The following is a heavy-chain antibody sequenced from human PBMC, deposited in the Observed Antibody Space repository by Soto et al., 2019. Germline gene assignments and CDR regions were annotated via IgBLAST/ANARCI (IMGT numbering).Heavy chain of an antibody. CDR2: IWYDGSNK. CDR3: ARVIYGSFDY. CDR1: GFTFSSYG. Sequence: GALRLSCAASGFTFSSYGMHWVRQAPVKGLEWVAVIWYDGSNKYYADSVKGRFTISRDNSKNTLYLQMNSLRAEDTAVYYCARVIYGSFDYWGQGTLVTVSS. J-gene: IGHJ4*02. V-gene: IGHV3-33*01. D-gene: IGHD3-10*01.